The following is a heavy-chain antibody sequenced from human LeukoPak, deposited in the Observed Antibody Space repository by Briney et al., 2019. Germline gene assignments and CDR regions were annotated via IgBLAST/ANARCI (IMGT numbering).Heavy chain of an antibody. CDR1: GFTFSSYG. J-gene: IGHJ4*02. CDR2: IWYDGSNK. Sequence: GGSLRLSCAASGFTFSSYGMHWVRQAPGEGLEWVAVIWYDGSNKYYADSVKGRFTISRDNSKNTLYLQMNSLRAEDTAVYYFARGQDGYNHLDYWGQGTLVTVSS. V-gene: IGHV3-33*01. D-gene: IGHD5-24*01. CDR3: ARGQDGYNHLDY.